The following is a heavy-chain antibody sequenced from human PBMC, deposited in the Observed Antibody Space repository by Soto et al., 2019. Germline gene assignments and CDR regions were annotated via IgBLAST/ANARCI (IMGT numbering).Heavy chain of an antibody. CDR1: GGSISSGGYY. Sequence: TLSLTCTVSGGSISSGGYYWSWIRQHPGKGLEWIGYIYYSGSTYYNPSLKSRVTISVDTSKNQFSLKLSSVTAADTAVYYCARDGGGGAPTLMALDYWGQGTLVTVSS. CDR2: IYYSGST. CDR3: ARDGGGGAPTLMALDY. D-gene: IGHD1-26*01. V-gene: IGHV4-31*03. J-gene: IGHJ4*02.